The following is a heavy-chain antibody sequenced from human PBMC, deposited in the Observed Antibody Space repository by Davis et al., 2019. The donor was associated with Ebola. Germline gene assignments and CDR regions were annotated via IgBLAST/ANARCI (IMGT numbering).Heavy chain of an antibody. CDR2: IYYSGST. D-gene: IGHD6-19*01. J-gene: IGHJ6*04. CDR1: GGSVSSGSYY. V-gene: IGHV4-61*01. Sequence: MPSETLSLTCTVSGGSVSSGSYYWSWIRQPPGKGLEWIGYIYYSGSTNYNPSLKSRVTISVDTSKNQFSLKLMSVTAADTAVYYCARYGSGWAGRYYNGTDVWGKGTTVTVSS. CDR3: ARYGSGWAGRYYNGTDV.